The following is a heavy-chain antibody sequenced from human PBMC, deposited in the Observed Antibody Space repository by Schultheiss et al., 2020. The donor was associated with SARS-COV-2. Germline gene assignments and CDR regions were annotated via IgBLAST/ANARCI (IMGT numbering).Heavy chain of an antibody. J-gene: IGHJ6*03. CDR1: GYTFTSYG. Sequence: ASVKVSCKASGYTFTSYGISWVRQAPGQGLEWMGWISAYNGNTNYAQKFQGRVTITADKSTSTAYMELSSLRSDDTAVYYCARALDTAMVFYYYMDVWGKGTTVTVSS. CDR2: ISAYNGNT. D-gene: IGHD5-18*01. CDR3: ARALDTAMVFYYYMDV. V-gene: IGHV1-18*01.